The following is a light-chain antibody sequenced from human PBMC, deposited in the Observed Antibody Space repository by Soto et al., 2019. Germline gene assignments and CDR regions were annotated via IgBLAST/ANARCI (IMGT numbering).Light chain of an antibody. Sequence: VIGKTQSPCLLSRSTGDIVIIGLRMSQGISSYLAWYQQKPGKAPELLIYAASTLQSGVPSRFSGSGSGTDFTLTISCLQSEHLAPYYCQSYSSFPAPFAQGTKVDIK. J-gene: IGKJ1*01. CDR3: QSYSSFPAP. CDR2: AAS. CDR1: QGISSY. V-gene: IGKV1D-8*04.